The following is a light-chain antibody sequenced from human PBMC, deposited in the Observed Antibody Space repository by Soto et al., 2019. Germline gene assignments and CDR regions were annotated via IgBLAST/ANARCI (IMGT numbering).Light chain of an antibody. J-gene: IGKJ1*01. CDR3: QQYGSSPK. CDR1: QSVSSNY. CDR2: DAP. Sequence: EIVLTQSPGTLSLSPGERATLSCRASQSVSSNYLAWYQLKPGQAPRLLIYDAPTRATGIPDRVSGSGSGTDFTLTISRLEPEDFAVYYCQQYGSSPKFGQGTKVDIK. V-gene: IGKV3-20*01.